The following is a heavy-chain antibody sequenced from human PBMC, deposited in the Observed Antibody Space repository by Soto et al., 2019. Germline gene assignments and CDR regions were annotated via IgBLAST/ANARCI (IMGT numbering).Heavy chain of an antibody. Sequence: VQLVQSGAEVKRPGSSVKVSCKASGGTFSSYPISWVRQAPGQGLEWMGGTTGNLGTGNYAQKFRGRLTITTDLSTTTAYMELISLTSEDTAVYYCARRDSHGFFRYFDNWGQGTLVTVSS. CDR3: ARRDSHGFFRYFDN. CDR1: GGTFSSYP. D-gene: IGHD4-17*01. J-gene: IGHJ4*02. V-gene: IGHV1-69*16. CDR2: TTGNLGTG.